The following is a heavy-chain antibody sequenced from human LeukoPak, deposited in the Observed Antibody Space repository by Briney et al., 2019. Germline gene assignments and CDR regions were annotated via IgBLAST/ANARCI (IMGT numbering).Heavy chain of an antibody. D-gene: IGHD3-22*01. CDR3: TTECAYYYDSSGYDPYYFDY. CDR2: IKSKTDGGTT. Sequence: PGGSLRLSCAASGFTLSRYWMSWVRQAPGKGLEWVGRIKSKTDGGTTDYAAPVKGRFTISRDDSKNTLYLQMNSLKTEDTAVYYCTTECAYYYDSSGYDPYYFDYWGQGTLVTVSS. J-gene: IGHJ4*02. V-gene: IGHV3-15*01. CDR1: GFTLSRYW.